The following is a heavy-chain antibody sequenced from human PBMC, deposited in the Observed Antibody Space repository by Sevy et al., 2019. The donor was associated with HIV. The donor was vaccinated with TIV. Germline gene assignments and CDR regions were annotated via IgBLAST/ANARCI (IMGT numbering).Heavy chain of an antibody. CDR2: IYYSGNT. CDR1: GGSISTYY. J-gene: IGHJ4*02. Sequence: SETLSLTCTVSGGSISTYYWSWIRQLPGKGLEWIGHIYYSGNTNYNPSLKSRVTISLDTSKNQFSLNLNSVTAADTAVYYCARAPAGGWAVWGQGTLVTVSS. D-gene: IGHD6-19*01. V-gene: IGHV4-59*01. CDR3: ARAPAGGWAV.